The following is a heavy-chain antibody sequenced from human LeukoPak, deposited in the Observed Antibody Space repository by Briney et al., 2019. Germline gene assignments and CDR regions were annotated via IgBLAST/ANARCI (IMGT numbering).Heavy chain of an antibody. CDR2: IYHSGGT. D-gene: IGHD3-16*01. Sequence: SSETLSLTCTVSGYSISSGYYWGWIRQPPGKGLEWIGSIYHSGGTYYNPSLKSRVTISLDTSKNQFSLKLSSVTAADTAVYYCARVFGASFDYWGQGALVTVSS. CDR3: ARVFGASFDY. V-gene: IGHV4-38-2*02. CDR1: GYSISSGYY. J-gene: IGHJ4*02.